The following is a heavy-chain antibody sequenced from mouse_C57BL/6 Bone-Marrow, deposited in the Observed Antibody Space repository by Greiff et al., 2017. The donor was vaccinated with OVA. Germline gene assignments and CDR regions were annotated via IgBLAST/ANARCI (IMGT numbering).Heavy chain of an antibody. V-gene: IGHV1-39*01. J-gene: IGHJ1*03. Sequence: EVQLVESGPELVKPGASVKISCKASGYSFTDYNMNWVKQSNGKSLEWIGVINPNNGTTSYNQKFKGKATLTVDQSSSSAYMQLNSLTSEDSAVYYCAFYYSSSYRYFDVWGTGTTVTVSS. D-gene: IGHD1-1*01. CDR2: INPNNGTT. CDR3: AFYYSSSYRYFDV. CDR1: GYSFTDYN.